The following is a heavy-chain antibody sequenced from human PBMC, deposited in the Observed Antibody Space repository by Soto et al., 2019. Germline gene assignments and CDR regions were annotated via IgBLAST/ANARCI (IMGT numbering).Heavy chain of an antibody. CDR1: GASINNTSYY. J-gene: IGHJ5*02. Sequence: SETLSLTCTVSGASINNTSYYWGWIRQSPGKGLEWIGNIYYSGKTYYSPSLKSRVSISVDASRNQFSLRLRSVTAAHTAVYYCGRPWGIGLTPPGPWGQGVLVTVSS. V-gene: IGHV4-39*01. CDR3: GRPWGIGLTPPGP. D-gene: IGHD6-13*01. CDR2: IYYSGKT.